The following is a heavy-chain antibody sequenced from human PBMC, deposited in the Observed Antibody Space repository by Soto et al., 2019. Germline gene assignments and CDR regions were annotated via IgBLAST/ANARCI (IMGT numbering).Heavy chain of an antibody. CDR1: GYTFTDYY. Sequence: QVQLVQSGAEVKKPGASVKVSCKASGYTFTDYYMHWVRQAPGQGLEWMGWINPKSGGTNYAQKFQGRVTITRDTSLSIAYMELNRLRSDDTAVYYCARAPPYCTNGVCYLIDYWGQGTLITVSS. V-gene: IGHV1-2*02. D-gene: IGHD2-8*01. CDR2: INPKSGGT. CDR3: ARAPPYCTNGVCYLIDY. J-gene: IGHJ4*02.